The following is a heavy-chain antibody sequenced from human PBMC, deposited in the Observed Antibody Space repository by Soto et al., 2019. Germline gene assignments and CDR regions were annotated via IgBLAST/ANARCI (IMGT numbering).Heavy chain of an antibody. CDR3: ATGAPPYVLYYFDY. CDR2: FDPGDGET. D-gene: IGHD2-15*01. CDR1: GYTLTELS. Sequence: ASVKVSCKVSGYTLTELSMHWVRQAPGKGLEWMGGFDPGDGETIYAQKFQGRVTMTEDTSTDTAYMELSSLRSEDTAVYYCATGAPPYVLYYFDYWGQGTLVTVSS. J-gene: IGHJ4*02. V-gene: IGHV1-24*01.